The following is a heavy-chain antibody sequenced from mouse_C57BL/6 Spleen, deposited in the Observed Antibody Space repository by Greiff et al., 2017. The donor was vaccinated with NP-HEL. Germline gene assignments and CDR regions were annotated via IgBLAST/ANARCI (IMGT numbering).Heavy chain of an antibody. V-gene: IGHV1-18*01. D-gene: IGHD2-1*01. CDR3: ARERYGNYRRSAMDY. CDR2: INPNNGGT. Sequence: VQLQQSGPELVKPGASVKIPCKASGYTFTDYNMDWVKQSHGKSLEWIGDINPNNGGTIYNQKFKGKATLTVDKSSSTAYMELRSLTSEDTAVYYCARERYGNYRRSAMDYWGQGTSVTVSS. CDR1: GYTFTDYN. J-gene: IGHJ4*01.